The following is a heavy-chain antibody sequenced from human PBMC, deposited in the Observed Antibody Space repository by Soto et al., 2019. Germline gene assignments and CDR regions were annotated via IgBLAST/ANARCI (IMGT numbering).Heavy chain of an antibody. CDR3: ARDPSTGYADY. D-gene: IGHD3-9*01. CDR1: GFTFRNYA. J-gene: IGHJ4*02. CDR2: ISGNGGDI. V-gene: IGHV3-23*01. Sequence: GGSLRLSCAASGFTFRNYAMSWVRQAPGKGLEWVSRISGNGGDINYADSVKGRFTISRDNSKNTLYLQMNSLRAEDTALYYCARDPSTGYADYWGQGTLVTVSS.